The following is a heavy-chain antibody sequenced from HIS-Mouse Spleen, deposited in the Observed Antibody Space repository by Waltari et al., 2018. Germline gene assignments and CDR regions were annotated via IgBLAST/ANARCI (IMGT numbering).Heavy chain of an antibody. CDR1: GFTFSNAW. D-gene: IGHD6-6*01. V-gene: IGHV3-15*01. CDR2: IKSKTDGGTK. CDR3: TTVSSSFDY. J-gene: IGHJ4*02. Sequence: EVQLVESGGGLVKPGGSLRLSCAASGFTFSNAWMSWVRQAPGKGLKWVGLIKSKTDGGTKDYAAPVKGRFTISRDDSKNTLYLQMNSLKTEDTAVYYCTTVSSSFDYWGQGTLVTVSS.